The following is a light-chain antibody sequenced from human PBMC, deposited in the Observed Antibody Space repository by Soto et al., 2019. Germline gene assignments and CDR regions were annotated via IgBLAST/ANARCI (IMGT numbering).Light chain of an antibody. CDR1: QTISSW. Sequence: DIQMTQSPSTLPASVGDRVTITCRASQTISSWLAWYQQKPGKAPDLLISAASSLQSGVSSRFSGSGSGTHFTLTISSLRPEDFTTYYCQQSYTTPWTFGQGTKVDIK. J-gene: IGKJ1*01. CDR3: QQSYTTPWT. V-gene: IGKV1-39*01. CDR2: AAS.